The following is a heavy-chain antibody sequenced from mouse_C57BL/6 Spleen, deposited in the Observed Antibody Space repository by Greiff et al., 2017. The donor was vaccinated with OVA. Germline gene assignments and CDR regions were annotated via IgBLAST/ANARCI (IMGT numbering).Heavy chain of an antibody. CDR2: INPNNGGT. CDR3: ARSECYGSSDVWYFDV. Sequence: EVQGVESGPELVKPGASVKIPCKASGYTFTDYNMDWVKQSHGKSLEWIGDINPNNGGTIYNQKFKGKATLTVDKSSSTAYLELRSLTSEDTEDYYCARSECYGSSDVWYFDVWGTGTTVTVSS. J-gene: IGHJ1*03. CDR1: GYTFTDYN. D-gene: IGHD1-1*01. V-gene: IGHV1-18*01.